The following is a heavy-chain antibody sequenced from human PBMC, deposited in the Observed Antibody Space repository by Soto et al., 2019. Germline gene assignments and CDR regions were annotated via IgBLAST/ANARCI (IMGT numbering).Heavy chain of an antibody. CDR2: INPNSGGT. J-gene: IGHJ5*02. V-gene: IGHV1-2*04. Sequence: GASVKVSCKASGYTFTGYYMHWVRQAPGQGLEWMGWINPNSGGTNYAQKFQGWVTMTRDTSISTAYMELSRLRSDDTAVYYCARDHDPGWHTRSYGPGFDTWGQGTLVTVSS. CDR3: ARDHDPGWHTRSYGPGFDT. CDR1: GYTFTGYY. D-gene: IGHD5-18*01.